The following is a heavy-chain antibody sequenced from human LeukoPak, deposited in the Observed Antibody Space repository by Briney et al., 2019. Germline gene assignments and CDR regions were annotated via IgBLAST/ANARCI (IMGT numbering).Heavy chain of an antibody. CDR2: IRSKAYGGTT. V-gene: IGHV3-49*04. J-gene: IGHJ4*02. CDR3: TRVVRGYSYGYIGSDY. D-gene: IGHD5-18*01. CDR1: GFTFGDYA. Sequence: PGGSLRLSCTASGFTFGDYAMSWVRQAPGKELEWVGFIRSKAYGGTTEYAASVKGRFTISRDDSKSIAYLQMNSLKTEDTAVYYCTRVVRGYSYGYIGSDYWGQGTLVTVSS.